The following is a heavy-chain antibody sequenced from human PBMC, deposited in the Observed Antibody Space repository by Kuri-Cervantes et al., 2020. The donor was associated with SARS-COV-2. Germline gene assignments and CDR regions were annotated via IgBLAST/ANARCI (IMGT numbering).Heavy chain of an antibody. V-gene: IGHV3-23*01. CDR1: GFTFSTYA. CDR3: AKVSDSMITVTTLGV. D-gene: IGHD4-17*01. CDR2: ISRSGT. J-gene: IGHJ4*02. Sequence: GGSLRLSCAASGFTFSTYAMSWVRQAPGKGLEWVSAISRSGTYYADSVKGRFTISRDNSKNTLYLQMNSLRAEDTAVYYCAKVSDSMITVTTLGVWGQGTLVTVSS.